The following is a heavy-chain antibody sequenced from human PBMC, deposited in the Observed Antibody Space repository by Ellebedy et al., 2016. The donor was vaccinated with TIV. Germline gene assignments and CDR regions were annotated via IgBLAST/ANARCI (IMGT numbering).Heavy chain of an antibody. V-gene: IGHV3-33*05. J-gene: IGHJ4*02. D-gene: IGHD6-19*01. Sequence: GESLKISCEASGVTVSSHGMHWVRQAPGKGLEWVAVISHDGSDKIYADSVRGRFTISRDNSKNMLYLQMNSLRAEDTAVYYCAGGISVAGTSLGFWGQGTLVTVSS. CDR2: ISHDGSDK. CDR3: AGGISVAGTSLGF. CDR1: GVTVSSHG.